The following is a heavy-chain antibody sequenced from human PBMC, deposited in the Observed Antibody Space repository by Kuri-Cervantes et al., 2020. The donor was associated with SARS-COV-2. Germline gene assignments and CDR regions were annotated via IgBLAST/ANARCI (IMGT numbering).Heavy chain of an antibody. D-gene: IGHD2-15*01. CDR1: GFTFSSYA. CDR3: AGDCSGGSCHFDY. Sequence: GGSLRLSCAASGFTFSSYAMHWVRQAPGKGLEWVANIKQDGSEKYYVDSAKGRFTISRDNAKNSLYLQMDSLRAEDTAVYYCAGDCSGGSCHFDYWGQGTLVTVSS. V-gene: IGHV3-7*01. CDR2: IKQDGSEK. J-gene: IGHJ4*02.